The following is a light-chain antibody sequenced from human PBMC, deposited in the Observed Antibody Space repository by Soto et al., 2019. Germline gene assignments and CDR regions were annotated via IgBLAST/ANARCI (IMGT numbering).Light chain of an antibody. CDR2: DVS. V-gene: IGLV2-14*03. J-gene: IGLJ1*01. Sequence: QSALTQPACVSGGPGQLFTITGTGTSSDVGGYNYVSWYQHHPGKAPKLMIFDVSNRPSGVSNRFSGSKSGNTASLTISGLQPEDEADYYCSSYTTSNTRQIVFGTGT. CDR1: SSDVGGYNY. CDR3: SSYTTSNTRQIV.